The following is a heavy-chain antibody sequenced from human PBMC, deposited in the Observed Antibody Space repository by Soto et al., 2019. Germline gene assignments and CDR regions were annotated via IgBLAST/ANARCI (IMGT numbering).Heavy chain of an antibody. CDR2: IYYSGST. Sequence: SETLSLTCTVSGGSISSYYWSWIRQPPGKGLEWIGYIYYSGSTNYNPSLKSRVTISVDTSKNQFSLKLSSVIAADTAVYYCARDKGIAARPGWFDPWGQGTLVTVSS. CDR3: ARDKGIAARPGWFDP. J-gene: IGHJ5*02. CDR1: GGSISSYY. D-gene: IGHD6-6*01. V-gene: IGHV4-59*01.